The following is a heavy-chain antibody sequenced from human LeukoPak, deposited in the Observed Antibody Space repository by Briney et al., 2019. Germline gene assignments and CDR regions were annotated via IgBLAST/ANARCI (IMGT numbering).Heavy chain of an antibody. J-gene: IGHJ4*02. Sequence: PSETLSLTCAVYGGSFSGYYWSWVRQPPGKGLEWIGEINHSGSTNYNPSLKSRVTISVDTSKNQFSLKLSSVTAADTAVYYCAGETAYCGGDCYPFDYWGQGTLVTVSS. CDR1: GGSFSGYY. V-gene: IGHV4-34*01. CDR3: AGETAYCGGDCYPFDY. CDR2: INHSGST. D-gene: IGHD2-21*02.